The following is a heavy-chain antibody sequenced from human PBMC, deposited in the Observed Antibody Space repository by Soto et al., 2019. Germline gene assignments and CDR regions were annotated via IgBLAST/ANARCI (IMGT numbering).Heavy chain of an antibody. CDR3: ATPYYYNH. D-gene: IGHD3-22*01. V-gene: IGHV3-21*01. J-gene: IGHJ5*02. CDR1: GFLFSAYT. CDR2: ISSDSDHI. Sequence: GGSLRLSCAASGFLFSAYTMNWVRQAPGKGLEWLSSISSDSDHIDYADSVRGRFTVSRDNARKSLYLQMDSLGAEDTGVYYCATPYYYNHWGPGTLVTVSS.